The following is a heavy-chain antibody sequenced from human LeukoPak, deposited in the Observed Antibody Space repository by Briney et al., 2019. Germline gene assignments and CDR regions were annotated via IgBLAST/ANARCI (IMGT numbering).Heavy chain of an antibody. CDR1: GFTFSIYS. CDR3: ASLWHGSGVDY. CDR2: ISSSRSYI. V-gene: IGHV3-21*01. J-gene: IGHJ4*01. Sequence: PGGSLRLSCAASGFTFSIYSMNWVRQSPGKGLEWVSSISSSRSYIYYADPVKGRFTNSRDNAKNPLYLQMNSLRAEDTAVYYCASLWHGSGVDYWGHGTLVIVSS. D-gene: IGHD3-10*01.